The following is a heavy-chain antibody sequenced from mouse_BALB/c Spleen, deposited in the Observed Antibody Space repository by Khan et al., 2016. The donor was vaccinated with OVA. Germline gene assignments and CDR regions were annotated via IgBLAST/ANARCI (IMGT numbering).Heavy chain of an antibody. J-gene: IGHJ4*01. V-gene: IGHV3-2*02. CDR3: ARDGSRYNYAMDY. CDR1: GYSITSDYA. D-gene: IGHD2-3*01. Sequence: EVQLKESGPGLVKPSQSLSLTCTVTGYSITSDYAWNWIRQFPGNKLEWMGYISYSGSTNYNPALKSRISITRDTSKNQFFLQLNSVTTEDTATYYCARDGSRYNYAMDYGGQGTSVTVSS. CDR2: ISYSGST.